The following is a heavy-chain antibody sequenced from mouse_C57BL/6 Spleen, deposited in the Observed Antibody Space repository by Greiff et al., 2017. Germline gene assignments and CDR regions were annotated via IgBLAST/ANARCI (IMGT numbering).Heavy chain of an antibody. CDR1: GFTFSDYY. V-gene: IGHV5-16*01. CDR2: INYDGSST. CDR3: ARVGDSNHWYFDV. D-gene: IGHD2-5*01. J-gene: IGHJ1*03. Sequence: EVKVVESEGGLVQPGSSMKLSCTASGFTFSDYYMAWVRQVPEKGLEWVANINYDGSSTYYLDSLKSRFIISRDNAKNILYLQMSSLKSEDTATYYCARVGDSNHWYFDVWGTGTTVTVSS.